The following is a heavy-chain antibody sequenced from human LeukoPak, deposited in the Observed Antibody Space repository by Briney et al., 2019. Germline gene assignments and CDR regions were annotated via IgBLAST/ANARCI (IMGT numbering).Heavy chain of an antibody. CDR3: ARVRCSSTSCYSRDAFDI. D-gene: IGHD2-2*01. CDR2: IDYSGST. V-gene: IGHV4-59*11. CDR1: GGSISSHY. J-gene: IGHJ3*02. Sequence: PSETLSLTCTVSGGSISSHYWSWIRQPPGKGLEWIGYIDYSGSTNYNPSLKSRVAISVYTSKNQFSLKLSPVPAADTAVYYCARVRCSSTSCYSRDAFDIWGQGTMVTVSS.